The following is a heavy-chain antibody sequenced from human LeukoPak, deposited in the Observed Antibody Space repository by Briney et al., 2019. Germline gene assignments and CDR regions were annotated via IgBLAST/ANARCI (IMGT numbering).Heavy chain of an antibody. CDR1: DDSISNYY. Sequence: SETLSLTCTVSDDSISNYYWSWIRQPPGKGLEWIGYIYYSGNTYYNPSLKSRVTISVDTSMSQFSLRLNSVTAADTAVYYCARQIIRGQYLIHFDYWSQGTLVTVSS. V-gene: IGHV4-59*08. J-gene: IGHJ4*02. D-gene: IGHD1-26*01. CDR2: IYYSGNT. CDR3: ARQIIRGQYLIHFDY.